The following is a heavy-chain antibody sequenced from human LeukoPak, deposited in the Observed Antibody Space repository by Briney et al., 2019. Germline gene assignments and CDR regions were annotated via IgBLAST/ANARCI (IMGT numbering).Heavy chain of an antibody. V-gene: IGHV4-59*12. D-gene: IGHD6-13*01. CDR3: ARDANPYSSSWPIDY. J-gene: IGHJ4*02. CDR1: GGSISSYY. CDR2: ISYSGST. Sequence: SETLSLTCSVSGGSISSYYWNWIRQPPGKGLEWIGSISYSGSTNYNPSLKSRVTISVDTSKNQFSLKLSSVTAADTAVYYCARDANPYSSSWPIDYWGQGTLVTVSS.